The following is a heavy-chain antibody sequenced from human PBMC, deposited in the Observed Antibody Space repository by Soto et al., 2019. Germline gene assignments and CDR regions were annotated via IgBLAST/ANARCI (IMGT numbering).Heavy chain of an antibody. J-gene: IGHJ6*02. D-gene: IGHD5-12*01. CDR3: AGEGGYSGYGGMDV. Sequence: SVKVSCKASGGTYSSYAISWLRQPPGQGLEWMGGIIPIFGTANYAQKFQGRVTITADESTSTAYMELSSLRSEDTAVYYCAGEGGYSGYGGMDVWGQGSTGTV. V-gene: IGHV1-69*13. CDR2: IIPIFGTA. CDR1: GGTYSSYA.